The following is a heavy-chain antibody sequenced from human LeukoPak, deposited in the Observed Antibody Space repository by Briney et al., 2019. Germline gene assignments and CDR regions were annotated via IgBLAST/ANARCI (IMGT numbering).Heavy chain of an antibody. CDR2: IYHSGST. Sequence: PSETLSLTCTVSGYSSSSGYYWGWIRRPPGKGLEWIGSIYHSGSTYYNPSLKSRVTISVDTSKNQFSLKLSSVTAADTAVYYCARDGGLLDYWGQGTLVTVSS. V-gene: IGHV4-38-2*02. D-gene: IGHD1-26*01. CDR3: ARDGGLLDY. J-gene: IGHJ4*02. CDR1: GYSSSSGYY.